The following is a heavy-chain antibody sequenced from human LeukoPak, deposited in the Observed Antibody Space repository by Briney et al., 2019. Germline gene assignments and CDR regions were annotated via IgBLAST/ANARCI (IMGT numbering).Heavy chain of an antibody. J-gene: IGHJ4*02. D-gene: IGHD4-23*01. CDR1: GYTFTSYY. CDR2: INPSGGST. Sequence: ASVKVSCKASGYTFTSYYMHWVRQAPGQGLEWMGIINPSGGSTSYAQKFQGRVTMTRDTSTSTVYMELSSLRSEDTAVYYCARDPAVVTLLYYFDYWGQGTLVTVSS. CDR3: ARDPAVVTLLYYFDY. V-gene: IGHV1-46*01.